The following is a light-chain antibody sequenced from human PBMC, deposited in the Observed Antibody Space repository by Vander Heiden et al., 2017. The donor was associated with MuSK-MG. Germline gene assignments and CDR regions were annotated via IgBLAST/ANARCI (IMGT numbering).Light chain of an antibody. V-gene: IGKV4-1*01. CDR2: WAS. Sequence: DIVMTQSPYSLAVSLGERATINCKSSQSVLYSSNNKNYLAWYQQKPGQPPKLLIYWASTRESGVPDRFSGSGSGTDFTLTISSLQAEDVAVYYYQQYYSNPHTFGQGTKLEIK. CDR1: QSVLYSSNNKNY. J-gene: IGKJ2*01. CDR3: QQYYSNPHT.